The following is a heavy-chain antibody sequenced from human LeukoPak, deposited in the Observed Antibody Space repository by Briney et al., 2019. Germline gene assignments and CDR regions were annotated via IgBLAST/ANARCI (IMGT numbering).Heavy chain of an antibody. J-gene: IGHJ5*02. Sequence: ASETLSLTCTVSGGSMSNNYWTCIRQPPGKELEWIGYINYSGNTFYNPSLKSRVTISIDKPSNQFSLKLNSVLAAYTAVYYCARVSTNALANWFDPWGQGTLVTVSS. CDR2: INYSGNT. V-gene: IGHV4-59*01. D-gene: IGHD2-8*01. CDR1: GGSMSNNY. CDR3: ARVSTNALANWFDP.